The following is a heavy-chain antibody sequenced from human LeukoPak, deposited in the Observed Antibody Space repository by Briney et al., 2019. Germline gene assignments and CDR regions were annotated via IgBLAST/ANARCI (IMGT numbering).Heavy chain of an antibody. V-gene: IGHV4-39*07. J-gene: IGHJ4*02. CDR3: ARDSSGYYGSGSYNYFDY. D-gene: IGHD3-10*01. CDR1: GGSISSCTYS. Sequence: SETLSLTCSVSGGSISSCTYSWGWIRQPPGKGLEWIGSFSCSGSTYYNPSLKSRVTISVDTSKNQFSLKLSSVTAADTAVYYCARDSSGYYGSGSYNYFDYWGQGTLVAVSS. CDR2: FSCSGST.